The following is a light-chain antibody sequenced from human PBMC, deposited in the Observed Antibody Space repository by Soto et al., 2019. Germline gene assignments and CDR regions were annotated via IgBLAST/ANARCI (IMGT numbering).Light chain of an antibody. J-gene: IGKJ5*01. CDR3: QQNGSLPIT. CDR1: QSLSGGY. CDR2: SAS. Sequence: EIVLTQSPGTLSLSPGERATLSCRASQSLSGGYLAWFQQKPGQTPRLLIYSASNRATGIPDRFSGSGSGTDFTLTISRLEPEDFVLYYCQQNGSLPITFGQWTRLEIK. V-gene: IGKV3-20*01.